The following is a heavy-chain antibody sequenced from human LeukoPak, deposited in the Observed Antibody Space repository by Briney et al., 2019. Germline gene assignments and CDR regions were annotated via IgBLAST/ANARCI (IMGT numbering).Heavy chain of an antibody. CDR2: IIPIFGTA. J-gene: IGHJ4*02. D-gene: IGHD3-10*02. Sequence: GSSVRVSCKASGGTFSSYAISWVRQAPGQGLEWMGGIIPIFGTANYAQKFQGRVTITADESTSTAYMELSSLRSGDTAVYYCARLCSGCSDDYWGQGTLVTVSS. CDR1: GGTFSSYA. V-gene: IGHV1-69*01. CDR3: ARLCSGCSDDY.